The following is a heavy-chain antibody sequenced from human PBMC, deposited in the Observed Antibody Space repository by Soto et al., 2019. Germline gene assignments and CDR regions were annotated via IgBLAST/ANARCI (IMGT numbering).Heavy chain of an antibody. V-gene: IGHV3-30*18. CDR1: GFTFSSYG. Sequence: QVQLVESGGGVVQPGRSLRLSCAASGFTFSSYGMHWVRQAPGKGLEWVAVISYDGSNKYSADSVKGRFTISRDNSKNTLYLQMNSLRAEDTAVYYCAKDGDYYDSSGYYYTGLDYWGQGTLVTVSS. CDR2: ISYDGSNK. J-gene: IGHJ4*02. D-gene: IGHD3-22*01. CDR3: AKDGDYYDSSGYYYTGLDY.